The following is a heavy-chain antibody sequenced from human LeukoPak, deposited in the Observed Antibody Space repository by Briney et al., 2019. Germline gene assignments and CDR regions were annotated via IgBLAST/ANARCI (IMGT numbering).Heavy chain of an antibody. CDR2: INPNSGGT. CDR1: GYSFTDYY. V-gene: IGHV1-2*02. J-gene: IGHJ5*02. D-gene: IGHD2-21*01. Sequence: ASVKVSCKTSGYSFTDYYMHWVRQAPGQGLEWMGWINPNSGGTSSAQKFQGRVTMTRDTSITTVYMEVSWLTSDDTAIYYCARADRLHGGPYLIGPWGQGTLATVSS. CDR3: ARADRLHGGPYLIGP.